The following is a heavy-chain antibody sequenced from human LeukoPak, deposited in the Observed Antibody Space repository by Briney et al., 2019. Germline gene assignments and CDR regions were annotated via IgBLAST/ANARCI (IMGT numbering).Heavy chain of an antibody. V-gene: IGHV3-23*01. J-gene: IGHJ4*02. D-gene: IGHD3-16*01. CDR2: ISGSGRET. Sequence: GGSLRLSCLASGFTFSDFAMAWVRQAPGKGRDWVSGISGSGRETYHAASVTGRSTISRDNSANTLYLHMTRRRVEDTAVYFCVKDIAARVWGAYRIGGGYWGKGTLVSVSS. CDR3: VKDIAARVWGAYRIGGGY. CDR1: GFTFSDFA.